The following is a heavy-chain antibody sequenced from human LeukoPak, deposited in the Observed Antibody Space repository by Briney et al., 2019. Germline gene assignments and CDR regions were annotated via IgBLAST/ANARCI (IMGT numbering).Heavy chain of an antibody. V-gene: IGHV3-48*03. Sequence: GGSLRLSCAASGFTSSSYEMNWVRQAPGKELEWVSYISSSGSTIYYADSVKGRFTISRDNAKNSLYLQMNSLRAEDTAVYYCARGNSDFDYWGQGTLVTVSS. CDR1: GFTSSSYE. J-gene: IGHJ4*02. D-gene: IGHD3-10*01. CDR3: ARGNSDFDY. CDR2: ISSSGSTI.